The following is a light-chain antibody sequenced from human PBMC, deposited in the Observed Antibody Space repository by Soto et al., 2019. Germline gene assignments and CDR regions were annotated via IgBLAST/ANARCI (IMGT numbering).Light chain of an antibody. V-gene: IGKV3-20*01. CDR1: QSVSSS. CDR3: QQYGSSPPLT. J-gene: IGKJ4*01. Sequence: EIVLTQSPSILSLSPDERATLSCRVRQSVSSSLAWYQQKPGQAPRLLICGASSRATGIPARFSGRGSGTDFTLTISRLEPEDFAVYYCQQYGSSPPLTFGGGTKVDIK. CDR2: GAS.